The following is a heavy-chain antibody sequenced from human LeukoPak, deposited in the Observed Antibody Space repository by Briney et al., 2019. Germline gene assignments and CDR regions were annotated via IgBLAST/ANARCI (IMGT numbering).Heavy chain of an antibody. J-gene: IGHJ1*01. V-gene: IGHV3-23*01. D-gene: IGHD2-21*02. Sequence: GGSLRLSCAASGFAFSTYAMSWVRQAPGKGLEWVSAVSGSGVSTYYADSVKGRFTISRDNSKNTLYLQMSSLRAEDTAVYYCAKPERNVVVTPIHGYFQHWGQGTLVSVSS. CDR3: AKPERNVVVTPIHGYFQH. CDR1: GFAFSTYA. CDR2: VSGSGVST.